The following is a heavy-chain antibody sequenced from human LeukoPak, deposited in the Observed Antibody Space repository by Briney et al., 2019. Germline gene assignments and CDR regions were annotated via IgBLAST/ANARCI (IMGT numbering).Heavy chain of an antibody. CDR1: GFTFSDYY. D-gene: IGHD6-19*01. Sequence: PGGSLRLSCAASGFTFSDYYMSWIRQAPGKGLEWVANIKQDGSEKYYVDSVKGRFTISRDNAKNSLYLQMNSLRAEDTAVYYCASTSDGYSSGWTLWSDAFDIWGQGTMVTVSS. J-gene: IGHJ3*02. CDR2: IKQDGSEK. CDR3: ASTSDGYSSGWTLWSDAFDI. V-gene: IGHV3-7*01.